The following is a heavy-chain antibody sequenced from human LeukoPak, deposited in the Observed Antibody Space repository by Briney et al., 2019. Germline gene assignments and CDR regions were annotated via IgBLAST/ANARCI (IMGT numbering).Heavy chain of an antibody. D-gene: IGHD2-8*02. CDR1: GFTFSTFP. V-gene: IGHV3-23*01. Sequence: VGSLRLSCAASGFTFSTFPMIWVRQPPGKGLEWVSSIFPSGGEIHYADSVRGRFTISRDNSKSTLYLQMNSRRAEDTAIYYCATYRQVLLPFESWGQGTLVTVSS. CDR3: ATYRQVLLPFES. CDR2: IFPSGGEI. J-gene: IGHJ4*02.